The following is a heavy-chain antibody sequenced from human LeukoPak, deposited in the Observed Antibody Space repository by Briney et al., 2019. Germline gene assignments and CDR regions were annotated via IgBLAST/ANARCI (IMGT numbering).Heavy chain of an antibody. CDR2: ISGSGGST. Sequence: PGGSLRLSCAASGFTFSSYAMSWVRQAPGKGLEWVSAISGSGGSTYYADSVKGRFTISRDNSKNTLYLQMNSLRAEDTAVYYCAGPLRDYYYYGMDVWGQGTTVTVSS. D-gene: IGHD4-17*01. J-gene: IGHJ6*02. V-gene: IGHV3-23*01. CDR1: GFTFSSYA. CDR3: AGPLRDYYYYGMDV.